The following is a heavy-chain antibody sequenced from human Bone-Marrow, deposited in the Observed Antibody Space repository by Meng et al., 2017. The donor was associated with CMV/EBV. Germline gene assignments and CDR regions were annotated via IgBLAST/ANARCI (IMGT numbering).Heavy chain of an antibody. CDR2: INPNTGGT. J-gene: IGHJ5*02. CDR3: ARGKGNNNRRGRLKFEP. V-gene: IGHV1-2*02. D-gene: IGHD2/OR15-2a*01. CDR1: GYTFTGYL. Sequence: ASVKVSCKASGYTFTGYLMHWVRQAPGQGLEWMGWINPNTGGTKYAQRFQGRVTLTRDTSISTAYMELRRLRSDDAAVFYCARGKGNNNRRGRLKFEPWGHGTLVTVSS.